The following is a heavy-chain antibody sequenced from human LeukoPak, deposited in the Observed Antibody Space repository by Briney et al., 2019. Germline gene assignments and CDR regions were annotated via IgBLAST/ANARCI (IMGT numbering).Heavy chain of an antibody. CDR1: GITVSSNY. J-gene: IGHJ3*02. D-gene: IGHD1-1*01. Sequence: GGSLRLSCAASGITVSSNYMTWVRQAPGKGLEWVSVLYSGGSAHYADSVMGRFTISRDNSKNTLYLHMNSLRAEDTAMFYCARSKLERGALDIWGLGTMVTVSS. CDR3: ARSKLERGALDI. V-gene: IGHV3-66*01. CDR2: LYSGGSA.